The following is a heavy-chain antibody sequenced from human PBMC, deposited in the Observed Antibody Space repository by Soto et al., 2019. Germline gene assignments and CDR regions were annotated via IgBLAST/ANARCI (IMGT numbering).Heavy chain of an antibody. Sequence: QVQLVQSGAEVKKPGASVKVSCKASGYTVTSYGITWVRQAPGQGLEWMGWINTDNGKTYYAQKLQGRVTMTTDTSPSTAYMELRSLRSDDTAVYYCAREITFGGVLNGMDVWGQGTTVTVSS. D-gene: IGHD3-16*01. J-gene: IGHJ6*02. CDR2: INTDNGKT. CDR1: GYTVTSYG. V-gene: IGHV1-18*01. CDR3: AREITFGGVLNGMDV.